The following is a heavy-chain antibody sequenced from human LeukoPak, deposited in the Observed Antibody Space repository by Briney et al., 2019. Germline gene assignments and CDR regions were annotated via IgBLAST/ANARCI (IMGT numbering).Heavy chain of an antibody. CDR3: ARGVLYPRGPQGYYFDY. J-gene: IGHJ4*02. CDR1: GGSISSYY. D-gene: IGHD3-10*01. CDR2: TYYSGST. V-gene: IGHV4-59*01. Sequence: SENLSLNCTGSGGSISSYYWSWIRQPPGKGLKWIGNTYYSGSTNYNPSLKSRVTISVDTSKNQFSLKLSSVTAADTAVYYCARGVLYPRGPQGYYFDYWGQGTLVTVSS.